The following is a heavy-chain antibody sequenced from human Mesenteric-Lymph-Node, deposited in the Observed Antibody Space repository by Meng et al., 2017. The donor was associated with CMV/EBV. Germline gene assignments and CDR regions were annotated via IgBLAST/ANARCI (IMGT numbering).Heavy chain of an antibody. CDR3: ARVHGSLFDF. V-gene: IGHV4-39*07. D-gene: IGHD1-1*01. Sequence: SETLSLTCNVSGASISGTSYYWAWIRQPPGKGPEWIASVHYGGSTHRNPSLGAQSSIFVDTSKNQFSLNLISVTAADTAVYFCARVHGSLFDFWGQGRLVTVSS. CDR1: GASISGTSYY. J-gene: IGHJ4*02. CDR2: VHYGGST.